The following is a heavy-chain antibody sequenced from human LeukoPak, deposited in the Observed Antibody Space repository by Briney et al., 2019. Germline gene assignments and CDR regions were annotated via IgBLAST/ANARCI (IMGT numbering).Heavy chain of an antibody. Sequence: ASAKVSCKASGGTFSSYAISWVRQAPGQGLEWMGGIIPIFGTANYAQKFQGRVTITADESTSTAYMELSSLRSEDTAVYYCARADMGVWGSYRPPFDYWGQGTLVTVSS. CDR1: GGTFSSYA. D-gene: IGHD3-16*02. CDR2: IIPIFGTA. CDR3: ARADMGVWGSYRPPFDY. V-gene: IGHV1-69*13. J-gene: IGHJ4*02.